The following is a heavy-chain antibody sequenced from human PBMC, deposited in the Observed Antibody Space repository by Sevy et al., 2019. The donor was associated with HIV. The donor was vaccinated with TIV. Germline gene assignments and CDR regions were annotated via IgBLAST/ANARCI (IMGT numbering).Heavy chain of an antibody. Sequence: GGSLRLSCRASGFSISTHAMNWVRQAPGRGLEWISGISASDGSTQYADSVKGRFTISRDNSKNTVHLQMNSLRAEDTALYYCAAGDTAFLADHDFWGQGTLVTVSS. V-gene: IGHV3-23*01. D-gene: IGHD5-18*01. CDR2: ISASDGST. J-gene: IGHJ4*02. CDR1: GFSISTHA. CDR3: AAGDTAFLADHDF.